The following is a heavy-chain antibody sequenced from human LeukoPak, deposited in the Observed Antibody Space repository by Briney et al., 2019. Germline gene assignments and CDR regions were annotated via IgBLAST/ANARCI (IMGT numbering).Heavy chain of an antibody. J-gene: IGHJ3*02. CDR3: ARQSCSGGNCYSRAFDI. V-gene: IGHV5-51*01. CDR1: GYNFITYW. CDR2: IYPGDSDT. D-gene: IGHD2-15*01. Sequence: GESLKISCKGSGYNFITYWIAWARQLPGKGLEWMGNIYPGDSDTRYSPSFQGQVSISADKSISTAYLQWGSLKASDTAMYYCARQSCSGGNCYSRAFDIWGQGTMVTVSS.